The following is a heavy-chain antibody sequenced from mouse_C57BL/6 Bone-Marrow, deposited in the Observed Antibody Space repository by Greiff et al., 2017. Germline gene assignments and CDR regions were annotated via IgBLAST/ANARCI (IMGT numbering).Heavy chain of an antibody. Sequence: VQLQQSGAELVKPGASVKISCKASGYAFSSYWMNWVKQRPGKGLEWIGQIYPGDGDTNYNGKFKGKATLTADKSSSPAYMQLSSLTSEDSAVYFCARWDYYGSGGYCDYWGQGTTLTVSS. V-gene: IGHV1-80*01. D-gene: IGHD1-1*01. CDR1: GYAFSSYW. J-gene: IGHJ2*01. CDR2: IYPGDGDT. CDR3: ARWDYYGSGGYCDY.